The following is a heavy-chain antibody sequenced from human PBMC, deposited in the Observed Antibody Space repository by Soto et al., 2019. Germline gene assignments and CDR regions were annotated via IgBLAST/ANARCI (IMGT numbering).Heavy chain of an antibody. CDR2: ISYDGSNK. Sequence: PGRSLRLSCAASGFTFSSYGMHWVRQAPGKGLEWVAVISYDGSNKYYADSVKGRFTISRDNSKNTLYLQMNSLRAEDTAVYYFSKRGYCSSTSCYEWLFWFDPWGQGTLVTVSS. CDR3: SKRGYCSSTSCYEWLFWFDP. CDR1: GFTFSSYG. J-gene: IGHJ5*02. V-gene: IGHV3-30*18. D-gene: IGHD2-2*01.